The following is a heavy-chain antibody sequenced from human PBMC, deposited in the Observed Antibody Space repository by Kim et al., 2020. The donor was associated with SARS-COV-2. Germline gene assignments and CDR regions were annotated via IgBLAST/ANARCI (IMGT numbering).Heavy chain of an antibody. CDR1: GGSFSGYY. J-gene: IGHJ5*02. V-gene: IGHV4-34*01. Sequence: SETLSLFCAVYGGSFSGYYWSWIRQPPGKGLEWIGEINHSGSTNYNPSLMSRVTISVDTSKNQFSLKLISMPTADTAAYYCSRDPYDSCVQGTLVTIFS. CDR2: INHSGST. CDR3: SRDPYDS. D-gene: IGHD5-12*01.